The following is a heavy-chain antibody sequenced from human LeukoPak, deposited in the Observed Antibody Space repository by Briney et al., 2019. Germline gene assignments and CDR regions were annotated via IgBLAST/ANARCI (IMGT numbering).Heavy chain of an antibody. CDR1: GFTFSSYA. Sequence: GGSLRLSCAASGFTFSSYAMHWVRQAPGKGLEYVSAISSNEGSTYYANSVKGRFTISRDNSKNTLYLQMGSLRAEDMAVYYGARDGSGSYYNVAFDIWGQGTMVTVSS. CDR3: ARDGSGSYYNVAFDI. J-gene: IGHJ3*02. V-gene: IGHV3-64*01. D-gene: IGHD3-10*01. CDR2: ISSNEGST.